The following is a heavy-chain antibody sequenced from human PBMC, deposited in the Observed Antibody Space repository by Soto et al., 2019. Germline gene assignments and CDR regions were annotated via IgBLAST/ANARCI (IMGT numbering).Heavy chain of an antibody. Sequence: QVQLIQSGAEVKKPGASVTVSCKASEYSFTGHYLHWVRQAPGQGLEWMGWIDPKSGDTKYAPKFQDRVTMTSATSISTAYMDLTNLRDDDTAVYYCARDYDQSGYDYFDPWGQGTLVTVSS. CDR3: ARDYDQSGYDYFDP. J-gene: IGHJ5*02. CDR1: EYSFTGHY. D-gene: IGHD3-22*01. CDR2: IDPKSGDT. V-gene: IGHV1-2*02.